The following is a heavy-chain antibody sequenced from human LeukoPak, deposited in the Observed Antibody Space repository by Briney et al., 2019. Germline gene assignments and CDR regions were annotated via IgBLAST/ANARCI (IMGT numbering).Heavy chain of an antibody. V-gene: IGHV3-15*01. CDR2: IKSKTDGGTT. CDR1: GFTFSNAW. CDR3: TTAPSLTDAFDI. J-gene: IGHJ3*02. Sequence: GSLRLSCAASGFTFSNAWMSWVRQAPGKGLEWVGRIKSKTDGGTTDYAAPVKGRFTISRDDSKNTLYLQMNSLKTEDTAVYYCTTAPSLTDAFDIWGQGTMVTVSS.